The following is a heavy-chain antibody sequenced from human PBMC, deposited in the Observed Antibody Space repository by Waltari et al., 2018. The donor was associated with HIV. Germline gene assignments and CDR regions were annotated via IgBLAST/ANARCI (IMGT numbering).Heavy chain of an antibody. CDR1: GGSISSSSYY. Sequence: QLQLQESGPGLVKPSETLSLTCTVSGGSISSSSYYWGWIRRPPGKGLEWIGSIYYSGSTYYNPSLKSRVTISVDTSKNQFSLKLNSVTAADTAVYYCARRRYYDSSGYSRGVFDYWGQGTLVTVSS. CDR3: ARRRYYDSSGYSRGVFDY. J-gene: IGHJ4*02. CDR2: IYYSGST. D-gene: IGHD3-22*01. V-gene: IGHV4-39*01.